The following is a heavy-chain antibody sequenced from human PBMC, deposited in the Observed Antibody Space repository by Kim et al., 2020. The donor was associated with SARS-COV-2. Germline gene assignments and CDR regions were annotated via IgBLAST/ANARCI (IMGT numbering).Heavy chain of an antibody. V-gene: IGHV1-69*06. J-gene: IGHJ6*02. CDR1: GGTFSSYA. CDR2: IIPIFGTA. CDR3: ARDATGYYYYYGMDV. D-gene: IGHD1-26*01. Sequence: SVKVSCKASGGTFSSYAISWVRQAPGQGLEWMGGIIPIFGTANYAQKFQGRDTITADKSTSTAYMELSSLRSEDTAVYYCARDATGYYYYYGMDVWGQGTTVTVSS.